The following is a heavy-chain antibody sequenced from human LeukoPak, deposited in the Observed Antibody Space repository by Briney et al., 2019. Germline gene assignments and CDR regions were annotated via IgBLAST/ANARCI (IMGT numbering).Heavy chain of an antibody. V-gene: IGHV1-8*01. Sequence: ASVKVSCKASGYTFTSYDINWVRQATGQGLEWMGWMNPNSGNTGYAQKFQSRVTMTRNTSISTAYMELSSLRSEDTAVYYCAIVPAARPYWLDPWGQGTLVTVSS. CDR2: MNPNSGNT. CDR1: GYTFTSYD. J-gene: IGHJ5*02. CDR3: AIVPAARPYWLDP. D-gene: IGHD2-2*01.